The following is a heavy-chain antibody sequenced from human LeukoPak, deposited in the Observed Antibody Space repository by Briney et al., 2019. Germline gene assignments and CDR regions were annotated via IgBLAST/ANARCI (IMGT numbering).Heavy chain of an antibody. D-gene: IGHD3-10*01. J-gene: IGHJ4*02. CDR2: IYYSGST. V-gene: IGHV4-39*01. Sequence: SETLSLTCTVSGGSISSSSYYWGWVRQPPGKGLEWIGSIYYSGSTYYNPSLKSRVTISVDTSKNQFSLKLSSVTAADTAVYYCASRLWFGELSFDYWGQGTLVTVSS. CDR3: ASRLWFGELSFDY. CDR1: GGSISSSSYY.